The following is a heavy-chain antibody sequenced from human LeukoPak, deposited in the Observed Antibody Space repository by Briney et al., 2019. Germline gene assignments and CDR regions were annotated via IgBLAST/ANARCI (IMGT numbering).Heavy chain of an antibody. V-gene: IGHV3-21*01. D-gene: IGHD6-19*01. CDR3: ARDRAASGWPTDFDY. Sequence: TGGSLRLSCAASGFTFSSYSMTWVRQAPGKGLEWVSSISSSSSYIYYADSVKGRFTISRDNAKNSLYLQMNSLRAEDTAVYYCARDRAASGWPTDFDYWGQGTLVTVSS. CDR1: GFTFSSYS. J-gene: IGHJ4*02. CDR2: ISSSSSYI.